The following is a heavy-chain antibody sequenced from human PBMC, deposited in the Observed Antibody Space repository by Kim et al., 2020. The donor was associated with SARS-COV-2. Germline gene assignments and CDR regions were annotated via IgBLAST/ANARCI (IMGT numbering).Heavy chain of an antibody. V-gene: IGHV3-30*07. Sequence: VRGRFTISRDNYKTALYLQMNSLRAEDTAVYYCARDISFGGRNSSGWLLWGQGTLVTVSS. CDR3: ARDISFGGRNSSGWLL. D-gene: IGHD6-19*01. J-gene: IGHJ4*02.